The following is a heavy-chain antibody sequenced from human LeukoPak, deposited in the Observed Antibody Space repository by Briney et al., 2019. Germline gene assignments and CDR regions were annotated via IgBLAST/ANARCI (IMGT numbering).Heavy chain of an antibody. J-gene: IGHJ3*02. CDR3: ARAGAYCGGDCYHDAFDI. V-gene: IGHV3-53*01. CDR2: IYSGGST. Sequence: PGGSLRLSCAASGFTVSSNYMSWVRQAPGKGLEWVSVIYSGGSTYYADSVKGRFTISRDNAKNSLYLQMNSLRAEDTAVYYCARAGAYCGGDCYHDAFDIWGQGTMVTVSS. CDR1: GFTVSSNY. D-gene: IGHD2-21*02.